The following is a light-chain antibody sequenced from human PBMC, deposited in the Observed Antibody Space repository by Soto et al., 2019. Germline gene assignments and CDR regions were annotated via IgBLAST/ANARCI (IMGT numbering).Light chain of an antibody. Sequence: QSALTQPASVSGSPGQSITISCTGTSSDVGGYNYVSWYQHHPGKAPKLVIYEVNNRPSGVSNRFSGSKSGNTASLTISGLQAEDEADYYCSSYTDSSTGVFGGGTKLTVL. CDR2: EVN. CDR1: SSDVGGYNY. V-gene: IGLV2-14*01. J-gene: IGLJ3*02. CDR3: SSYTDSSTGV.